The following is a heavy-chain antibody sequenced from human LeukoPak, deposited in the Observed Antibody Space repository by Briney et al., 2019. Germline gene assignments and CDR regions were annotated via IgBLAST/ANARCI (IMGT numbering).Heavy chain of an antibody. V-gene: IGHV4-39*01. Sequence: SETLSLTCTVSGGSIISTTYYWGWIRQPPGKGLEWIRTISYTGNTYYNPSLKSRVTISVDTSKDQFSLKLTSVTAADTTVYYCARQDSTGYYDYYFDYWGQGTLVTVSS. D-gene: IGHD3-22*01. J-gene: IGHJ4*02. CDR3: ARQDSTGYYDYYFDY. CDR1: GGSIISTTYY. CDR2: ISYTGNT.